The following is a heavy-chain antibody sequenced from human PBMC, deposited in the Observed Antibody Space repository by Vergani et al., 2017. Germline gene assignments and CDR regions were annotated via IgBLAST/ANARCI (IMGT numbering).Heavy chain of an antibody. CDR3: ARFSTPMDAFDI. CDR2: IIPIFGTA. V-gene: IGHV1-69*06. D-gene: IGHD4-11*01. J-gene: IGHJ3*02. CDR1: GGTFSSYA. Sequence: QVQLVQSGAEVKKPGSSVKVSCKASGGTFSSYAISWVRQAPGQGLEWMGGIIPIFGTANYAQKFQGRVTMTRDTSISTAYMELSRLRSDDTAVYYCARFSTPMDAFDIWGQGTMVTVSS.